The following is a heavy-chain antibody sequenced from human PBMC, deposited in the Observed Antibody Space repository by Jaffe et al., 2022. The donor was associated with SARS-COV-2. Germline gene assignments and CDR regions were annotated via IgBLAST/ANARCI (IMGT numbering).Heavy chain of an antibody. CDR3: ARDGNPDPYSSSWYDY. CDR2: IWYDGSNK. V-gene: IGHV3-33*01. Sequence: QVQLVESGGGVVQPGRSLRLSCAASGFTFSSYGMHWVRQAPGKGLEWVAVIWYDGSNKYYADSVKGRFTISRDNSKNTLYLQMNSLRAEDTAVYYCARDGNPDPYSSSWYDYWGQGTLVTVSS. CDR1: GFTFSSYG. D-gene: IGHD6-13*01. J-gene: IGHJ4*02.